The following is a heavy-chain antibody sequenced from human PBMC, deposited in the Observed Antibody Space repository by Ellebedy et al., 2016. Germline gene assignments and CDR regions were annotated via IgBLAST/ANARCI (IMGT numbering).Heavy chain of an antibody. Sequence: ASVKVSCKASGYTFTSYGISWVRQAPGQGLEWMGWISSYNGNTNYAQKLQGRVTMTTDTSTSTAYMELRSLRSDDTAVYYCARDPDIVVATERMDVWGQGTTDTVSS. D-gene: IGHD2-21*02. J-gene: IGHJ6*02. V-gene: IGHV1-18*01. CDR1: GYTFTSYG. CDR2: ISSYNGNT. CDR3: ARDPDIVVATERMDV.